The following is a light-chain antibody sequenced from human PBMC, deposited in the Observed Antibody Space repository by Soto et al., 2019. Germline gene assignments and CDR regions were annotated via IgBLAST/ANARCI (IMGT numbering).Light chain of an antibody. Sequence: NFMLTQPHSVSESPGETVTISCTRSSGGIASNHVQWYQQRTGSAPTTVIYKNNQRPSGVPDRFSGSVDSSSNSASLTISGLKTEDEADYYCQSYDENSVVFGGGTKLTVL. V-gene: IGLV6-57*04. CDR1: SGGIASNH. CDR2: KNN. CDR3: QSYDENSVV. J-gene: IGLJ2*01.